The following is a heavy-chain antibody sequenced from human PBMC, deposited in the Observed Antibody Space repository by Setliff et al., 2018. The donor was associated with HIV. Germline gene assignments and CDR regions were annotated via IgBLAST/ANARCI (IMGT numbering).Heavy chain of an antibody. CDR3: GRTMTYYYLCMDV. CDR1: GESVSKHF. CDR2: IYHGGNT. J-gene: IGHJ6*03. Sequence: SETLSLTCSVTGESVSKHFWSWIRQSPGKGLEWIGQIYHGGNTRYNPSLKSRLTMSIDKSKNQVSLELSSVTAADTAVYYCGRTMTYYYLCMDVWGNGTTVTVSS. V-gene: IGHV4-59*04.